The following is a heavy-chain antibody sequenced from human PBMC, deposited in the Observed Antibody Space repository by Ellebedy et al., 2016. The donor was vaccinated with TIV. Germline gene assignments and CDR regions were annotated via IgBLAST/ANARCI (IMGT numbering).Heavy chain of an antibody. Sequence: MPSETLSLTCTASGGSVNSGSYYWSWIRQPPGKGLEWIGYISHSGSTNYNSSLKSRVTISVDTSKNQFSLKMSSVTAADTAVYYCARDAPGYYDTYYYRHGLDVWGQGTTVTVSS. CDR1: GGSVNSGSYY. D-gene: IGHD3-22*01. CDR3: ARDAPGYYDTYYYRHGLDV. J-gene: IGHJ6*02. V-gene: IGHV4-61*01. CDR2: ISHSGST.